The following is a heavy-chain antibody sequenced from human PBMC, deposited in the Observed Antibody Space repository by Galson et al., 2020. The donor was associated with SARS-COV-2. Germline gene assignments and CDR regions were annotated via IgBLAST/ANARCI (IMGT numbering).Heavy chain of an antibody. D-gene: IGHD6-13*01. CDR1: GFTFSSYS. V-gene: IGHV3-48*01. CDR2: ISSSSSTI. CDR3: APERGSSPFDY. Sequence: GGSLRLSCAASGFTFSSYSMNWVRQAPGKGLAWVSYISSSSSTIYYADSVKGRFTISRDNAKNSLYLQMNSLRAEDTAVSYCAPERGSSPFDYWGQGTLVTVSS. J-gene: IGHJ4*02.